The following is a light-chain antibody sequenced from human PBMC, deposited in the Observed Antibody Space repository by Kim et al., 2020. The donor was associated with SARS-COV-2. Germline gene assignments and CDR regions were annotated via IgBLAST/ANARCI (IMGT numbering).Light chain of an antibody. CDR3: MQALQTPWT. CDR2: LGS. CDR1: QSLLHSNGQNY. J-gene: IGKJ1*01. Sequence: DIVMTQSPLSLPVTXGEPASISCRSSQSLLHSNGQNYLDWYLQKPGQSPQLLIYLGSNRASGVPDRFSGSESGTDFILKISRVEAEDVGVYYCMQALQTPWTFGQGTKVDIK. V-gene: IGKV2-28*01.